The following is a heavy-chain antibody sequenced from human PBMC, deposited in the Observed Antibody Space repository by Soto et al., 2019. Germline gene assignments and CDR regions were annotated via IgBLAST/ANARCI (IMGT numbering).Heavy chain of an antibody. Sequence: GASVNVSCKASGYTFTGYYIHWVRQAPGQGLEWMAWINPNIDDTNYEQKFQGRVTMTRDTSISTAYMELRRLRSDDTAVYYCARDSWNDMGLCEFWGQGTMVIVSS. CDR3: ARDSWNDMGLCEF. J-gene: IGHJ4*02. CDR2: INPNIDDT. V-gene: IGHV1-2*02. CDR1: GYTFTGYY. D-gene: IGHD1-1*01.